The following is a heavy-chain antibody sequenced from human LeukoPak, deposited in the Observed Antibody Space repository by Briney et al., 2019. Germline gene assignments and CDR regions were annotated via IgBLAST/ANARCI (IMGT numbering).Heavy chain of an antibody. Sequence: PSETLSLTCAVYGGSFSGYYWSWIRQPPGKGLEWIRYIYYSGSTNYNPSLKSRVTISVDTSKNQFSLKLSSVTAADTAVYYCARTTEAHSWRTRYYDYYMDVWGKGTTVTVSS. CDR1: GGSFSGYY. D-gene: IGHD6-13*01. CDR3: ARTTEAHSWRTRYYDYYMDV. CDR2: IYYSGST. J-gene: IGHJ6*03. V-gene: IGHV4-59*01.